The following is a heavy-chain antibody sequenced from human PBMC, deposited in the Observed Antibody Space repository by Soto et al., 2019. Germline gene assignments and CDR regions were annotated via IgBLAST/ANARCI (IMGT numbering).Heavy chain of an antibody. V-gene: IGHV3-23*01. Sequence: GGSLRLSCVASGFTFSSYAMSWVRQAPGKGLEWVSAISGSGGSTYYADSVKGRFTISRDNSKNTLYLQMNSLRAEDTAVYYCAKDYVVVVPAATDYMDVWGKGTTVTVSS. D-gene: IGHD2-2*01. J-gene: IGHJ6*03. CDR2: ISGSGGST. CDR1: GFTFSSYA. CDR3: AKDYVVVVPAATDYMDV.